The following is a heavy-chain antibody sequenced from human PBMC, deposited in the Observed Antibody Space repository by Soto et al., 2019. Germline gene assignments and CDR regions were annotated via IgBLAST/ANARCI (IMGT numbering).Heavy chain of an antibody. CDR3: ARRGGSSGWYDWFDP. CDR2: IYYSGST. Sequence: SETLSLTCTVSGGSISSYYWSWIRQPPGKGLEWIGYIYYSGSTNYNPSLKSRVTISVDTSKNQFSLKLSSVTAADTAVYYCARRGGSSGWYDWFDPWGQGTLVTVSS. CDR1: GGSISSYY. D-gene: IGHD6-19*01. J-gene: IGHJ5*02. V-gene: IGHV4-59*08.